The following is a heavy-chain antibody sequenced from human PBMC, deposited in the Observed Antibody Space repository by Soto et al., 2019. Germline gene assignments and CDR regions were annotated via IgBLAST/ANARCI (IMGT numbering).Heavy chain of an antibody. CDR1: GGTFSSYA. CDR2: IIPIFGTA. D-gene: IGHD6-13*01. CDR3: ARSIAAAGPNYYYYGMDV. Sequence: QVQLVQSGAEVKKPGSSVKVSCKASGGTFSSYAISWVRQAPGQGLEWMGGIIPIFGTANYAQKFQGRVTITADESTGTAYMELSSLRSEDTAVYYCARSIAAAGPNYYYYGMDVWGQGTTVTVSS. J-gene: IGHJ6*02. V-gene: IGHV1-69*01.